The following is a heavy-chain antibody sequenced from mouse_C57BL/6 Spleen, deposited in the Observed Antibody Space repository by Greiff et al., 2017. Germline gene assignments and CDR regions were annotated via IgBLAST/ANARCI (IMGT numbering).Heavy chain of an antibody. V-gene: IGHV1-82*01. J-gene: IGHJ2*01. CDR1: GYAFSSSW. CDR3: AREGFKGSFFDY. D-gene: IGHD1-1*01. Sequence: QVQLQQSGPELVKPGASVKISCKASGYAFSSSWMNWVKQRPGKGLEWIGRIYPGDGDTNYNGKFKGKATLTADKSSSTAYMQRSSLTAEDSAVYFCAREGFKGSFFDYWGQGTTLTVYS. CDR2: IYPGDGDT.